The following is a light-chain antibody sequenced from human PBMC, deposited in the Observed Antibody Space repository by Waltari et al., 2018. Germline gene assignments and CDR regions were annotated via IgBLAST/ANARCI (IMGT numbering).Light chain of an antibody. J-gene: IGLJ3*02. CDR1: SSHIAGHSS. V-gene: IGLV2-14*03. Sequence: QSALRPPPPMSGSPGQSLPIPSTATSSHIAGHSSLSLYQQHPRNAPKLMIYDVRNRPSGVSYRFSGSKSANTASLTISGLQAEDEADYYCSSYTDSFTVVFGGGTRLTVL. CDR3: SSYTDSFTVV. CDR2: DVR.